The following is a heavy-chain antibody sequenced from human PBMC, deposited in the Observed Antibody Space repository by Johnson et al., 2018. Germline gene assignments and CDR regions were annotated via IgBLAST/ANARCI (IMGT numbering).Heavy chain of an antibody. CDR3: TRDIKDAITMIVGWDV. V-gene: IGHV3-53*01. Sequence: VQLVQSGGGLIQPGGSLRLSCAASGFTVSRNYMSWVRQAPGKGLEWVSVIYSGGSTYYADSVKGRFTISRDNSKNTVYLQMNSLRAEDTAVYYCTRDIKDAITMIVGWDVWGQGTTVTVSS. CDR1: GFTVSRNY. J-gene: IGHJ6*02. CDR2: IYSGGST. D-gene: IGHD3-22*01.